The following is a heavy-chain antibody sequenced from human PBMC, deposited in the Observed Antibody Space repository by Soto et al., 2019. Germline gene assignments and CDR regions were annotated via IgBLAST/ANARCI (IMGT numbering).Heavy chain of an antibody. J-gene: IGHJ4*02. CDR1: GYTFTSYG. D-gene: IGHD3-10*01. CDR3: ARDGATMVRGVIGY. Sequence: GASVKVSCKASGYTFTSYGISWVRQAPGQGREWMGWISAYNGNTNYAQKLQGRVTMTTDTSTSTAYMELRSLRSDDTAVYYCARDGATMVRGVIGYWGQGTLVTVS. CDR2: ISAYNGNT. V-gene: IGHV1-18*01.